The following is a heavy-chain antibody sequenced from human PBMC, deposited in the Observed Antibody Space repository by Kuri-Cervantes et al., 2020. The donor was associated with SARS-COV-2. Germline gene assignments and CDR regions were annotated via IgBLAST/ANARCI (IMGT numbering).Heavy chain of an antibody. Sequence: LSLTCAASGFTFSSYSMNWVRQAPGKGLEWVSSISSSSSYIYYADSVKGRFTISRDNSKNTLYLQTNSLRAEDTAVYYCAKEGGDGDYADYYFDYWGQGTLVTVSS. CDR2: ISSSSSYI. CDR3: AKEGGDGDYADYYFDY. D-gene: IGHD4-17*01. V-gene: IGHV3-21*04. J-gene: IGHJ4*02. CDR1: GFTFSSYS.